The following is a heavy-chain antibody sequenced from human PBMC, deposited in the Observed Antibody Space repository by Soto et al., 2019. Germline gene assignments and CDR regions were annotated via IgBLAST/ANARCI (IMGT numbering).Heavy chain of an antibody. J-gene: IGHJ4*02. Sequence: QVHLVESGGGVVQPGRSLRLSCAASGLTFSNYAMHWVRQAPGKGLEWVAFISYDGTNRCYPDSVKGRFTISRDNSKNTLYLQMNSRKTEDTAVYYCARESASTVTTGGGGSAKDYWGQGTLVTVSS. D-gene: IGHD4-17*01. CDR2: ISYDGTNR. V-gene: IGHV3-30-3*01. CDR1: GLTFSNYA. CDR3: ARESASTVTTGGGGSAKDY.